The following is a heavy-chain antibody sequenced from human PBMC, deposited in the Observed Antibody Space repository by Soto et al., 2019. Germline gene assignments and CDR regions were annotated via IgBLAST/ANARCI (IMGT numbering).Heavy chain of an antibody. CDR3: AKNLPRTGRFDY. V-gene: IGHV4-34*01. Sequence: SETLSLTCAVFSASLGDHYWAWIRQSPDKGLEWIGEVHPSGSTDYNPSLKSRLTLSLDTSKNQFSLKVASVTAADTAVYYCAKNLPRTGRFDYWGQGTVVTVSS. CDR1: SASLGDHY. CDR2: VHPSGST. J-gene: IGHJ4*02.